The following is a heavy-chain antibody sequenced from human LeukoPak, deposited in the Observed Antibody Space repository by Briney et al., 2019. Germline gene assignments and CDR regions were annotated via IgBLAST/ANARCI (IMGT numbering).Heavy chain of an antibody. CDR3: AREFEYSSSSSYYYYYYMDV. CDR2: IYTSGST. J-gene: IGHJ6*03. D-gene: IGHD6-6*01. V-gene: IGHV4-4*07. CDR1: GGSISSYY. Sequence: SETLSLTCTVSGGSISSYYWSWIRQPAGKGLEWIGRIYTSGSTNYNPSLKSRVTMSVDTSKNQFSLKLSSVTAADTAVYYCAREFEYSSSSSYYYYYYMDVWGKGTTVTVSS.